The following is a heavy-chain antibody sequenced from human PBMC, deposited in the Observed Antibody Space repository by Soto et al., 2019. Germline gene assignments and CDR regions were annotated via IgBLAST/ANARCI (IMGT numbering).Heavy chain of an antibody. CDR1: GFTFSSYA. Sequence: GSLILSCAASGFTFSSYAMSWVRQAPGKRLEWVSAISGSGGSTYYADSVKGRFTISRDNSKNTLYLQMNSLRAEDTAVYYCANNKTTKAVDYYYGMDVWGQGTTVTVSS. J-gene: IGHJ6*02. CDR3: ANNKTTKAVDYYYGMDV. V-gene: IGHV3-23*01. CDR2: ISGSGGST. D-gene: IGHD6-19*01.